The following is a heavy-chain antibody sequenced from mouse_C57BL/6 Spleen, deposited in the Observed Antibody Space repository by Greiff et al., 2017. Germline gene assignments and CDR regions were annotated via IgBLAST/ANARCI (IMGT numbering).Heavy chain of an antibody. V-gene: IGHV3-6*01. J-gene: IGHJ2*01. D-gene: IGHD1-1*01. CDR2: ISYDGSN. Sequence: EVKLMESGPGLVKPSQSLSLTCSVTGYSITSGYYWNWIRQFPGNKLEWMGYISYDGSNNYNPSLKNRISITRDTSKNQFFLKLNSVTTEDTAAYYCASYYYGTGYFDYWGQGTTLTVSS. CDR1: GYSITSGYY. CDR3: ASYYYGTGYFDY.